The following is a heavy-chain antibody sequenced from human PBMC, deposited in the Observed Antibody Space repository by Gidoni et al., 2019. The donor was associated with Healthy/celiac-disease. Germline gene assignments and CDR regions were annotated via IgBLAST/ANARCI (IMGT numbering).Heavy chain of an antibody. D-gene: IGHD3-3*01. CDR1: ASTFSRYA. CDR2: ISSNGGST. J-gene: IGHJ4*02. Sequence: EVQLVESGGGLVQPGGSLRLSFSPSASTFSRYAMHWVPRPPGKGLEYVSAISSNGGSTYYADSVKGRFTISRDNSKNTLYLQMSSLRAEDTAVYYCVKAVYDFWSGYTYWGQGTLVTVSS. V-gene: IGHV3-64D*06. CDR3: VKAVYDFWSGYTY.